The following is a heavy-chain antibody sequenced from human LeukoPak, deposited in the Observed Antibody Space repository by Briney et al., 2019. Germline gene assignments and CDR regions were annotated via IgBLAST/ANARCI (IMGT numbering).Heavy chain of an antibody. D-gene: IGHD5-12*01. J-gene: IGHJ4*02. CDR3: ARGGYDSSYFDY. V-gene: IGHV3-21*01. Sequence: PGWSLRLSCAASGFTFSSYSMNWVRQAPGKGLEWVSSISSSSSYIYYADSVKGRFTISRDNAKNSLYLQMNSLRAEDTAVYYCARGGYDSSYFDYWGQGTLVTVSS. CDR1: GFTFSSYS. CDR2: ISSSSSYI.